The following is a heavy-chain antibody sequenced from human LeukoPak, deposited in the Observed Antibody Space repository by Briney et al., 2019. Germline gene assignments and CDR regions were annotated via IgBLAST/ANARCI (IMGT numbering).Heavy chain of an antibody. V-gene: IGHV3-30-3*01. CDR2: ISYDGSNK. Sequence: GGSLRLSCAASGFTFSSYAMHWVRQAPGKGLEWVAVISYDGSNKYYADSVKGRFTISRDNSKNTLYLQMNSLRAEDTAVYYCAKALGRYYYYYYGMDVWGQGTTVTVSS. CDR1: GFTFSSYA. CDR3: AKALGRYYYYYYGMDV. D-gene: IGHD1-26*01. J-gene: IGHJ6*02.